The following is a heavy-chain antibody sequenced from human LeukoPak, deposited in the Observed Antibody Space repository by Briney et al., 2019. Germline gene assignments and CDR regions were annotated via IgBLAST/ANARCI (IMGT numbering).Heavy chain of an antibody. V-gene: IGHV4-4*07. CDR1: GGTISGYY. CDR3: ARAQAGTFSRFDP. J-gene: IGHJ5*01. Sequence: SETLSLTCTASGGTISGYYWSWIRQPAGKGLEWIGRIYTSGSTNYNPSLKCRVIMSVDTSRSQLSLKLCSVTAADTAVDYYARAQAGTFSRFDPWGQGTLVTVSS. D-gene: IGHD1-1*01. CDR2: IYTSGST.